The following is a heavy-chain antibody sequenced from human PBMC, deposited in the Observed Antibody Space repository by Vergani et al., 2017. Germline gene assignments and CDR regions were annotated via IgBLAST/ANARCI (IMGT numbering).Heavy chain of an antibody. CDR2: IYYTGTT. Sequence: QLQLQESGPGLVKPSETLSLTCTVSGGSISISAYFWAWIRQPPGKGREWIGSIYYTGTTYYNPSLRSRVTKSVDTSKNQFSLKLRAVTAADTAVYYCARRGVVTAMSIGAFDIWGQGTVVTVSS. CDR1: GGSISISAYF. D-gene: IGHD2-21*02. V-gene: IGHV4-39*01. CDR3: ARRGVVTAMSIGAFDI. J-gene: IGHJ3*02.